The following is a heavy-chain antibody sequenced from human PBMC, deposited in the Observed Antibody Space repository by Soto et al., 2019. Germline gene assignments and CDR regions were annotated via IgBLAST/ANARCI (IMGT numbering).Heavy chain of an antibody. CDR1: GDSISGYY. J-gene: IGHJ4*02. CDR2: IHYSGST. CDR3: ARHPRSYGDSLHFDS. V-gene: IGHV4-59*08. Sequence: QVQLQESGPGLVKPSETLSLTCTVSGDSISGYYWSWIRQPPGRALEWVGYIHYSGSTRYNPSLKGRVSLALDTSMDQCSLKLHSVTAADAAVYYCARHPRSYGDSLHFDSWGQGTLATVSS. D-gene: IGHD4-17*01.